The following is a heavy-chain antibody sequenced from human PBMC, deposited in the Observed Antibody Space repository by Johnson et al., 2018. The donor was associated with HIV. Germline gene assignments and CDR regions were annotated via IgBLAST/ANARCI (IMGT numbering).Heavy chain of an antibody. CDR1: GFTVSSNY. Sequence: VQLVESGGGLVQPGGSLRLSCAASGFTVSSNYMSWVRQAPGKGLEWVSVIYSGGSPYYADSVKGRFTISRDNSKNTLYLQMNSLRAEDTAVYYCARDLPENDAFDIWGQGTMVTVSS. V-gene: IGHV3-53*01. J-gene: IGHJ3*02. CDR2: IYSGGSP. CDR3: ARDLPENDAFDI.